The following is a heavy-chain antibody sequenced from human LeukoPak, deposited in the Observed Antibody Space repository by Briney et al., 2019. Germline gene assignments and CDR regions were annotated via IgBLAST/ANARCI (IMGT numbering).Heavy chain of an antibody. J-gene: IGHJ4*02. V-gene: IGHV3-7*01. D-gene: IGHD4-17*01. CDR1: GFTFDDYG. CDR2: IKQDGSEK. Sequence: PGGSLRLSCAASGFTFDDYGMSWVRQAPGKGLEWVANIKQDGSEKYYVDSVKGRFTISRDNAKNSLYLQMNSLRAEDTAVYYCARGGRDTVTTSGYWGQGTLVTVSS. CDR3: ARGGRDTVTTSGY.